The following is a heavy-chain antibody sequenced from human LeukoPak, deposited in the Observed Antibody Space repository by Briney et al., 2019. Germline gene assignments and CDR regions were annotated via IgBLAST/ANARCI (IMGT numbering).Heavy chain of an antibody. J-gene: IGHJ4*02. Sequence: PGRSLRLSCAASGFPFSGYGIHWVRQAPGKGLEWVGVISHDGNNEYYADSVRGRFTISRDNSKNTLYLQMNSLRAEDTAVYYCAKEIYFGSGSYPDYWGQGTLVTVSS. V-gene: IGHV3-30*18. D-gene: IGHD3-10*01. CDR3: AKEIYFGSGSYPDY. CDR1: GFPFSGYG. CDR2: ISHDGNNE.